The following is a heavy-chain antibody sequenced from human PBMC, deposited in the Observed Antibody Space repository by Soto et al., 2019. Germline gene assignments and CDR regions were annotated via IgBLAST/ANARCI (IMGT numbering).Heavy chain of an antibody. CDR3: ARVLFGELG. J-gene: IGHJ4*02. D-gene: IGHD3-10*02. CDR1: GFTFSSYA. Sequence: EVQLLESGGGLVQPGGSLRLSCAASGFTFSSYAMSWVRQAPGKGLEWVSIIGVGGGARYYPESVKGRFTISRDNSRDTLYLEMNSLRDEDTAVYYCARVLFGELGWGQGTLVTVSS. V-gene: IGHV3-23*01. CDR2: IGVGGGAR.